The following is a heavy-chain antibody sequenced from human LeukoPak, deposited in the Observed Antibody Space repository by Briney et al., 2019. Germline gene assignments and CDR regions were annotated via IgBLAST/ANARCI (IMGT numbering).Heavy chain of an antibody. CDR3: ASQVTVTTDFSDY. CDR1: GYTFTSYD. D-gene: IGHD4-17*01. J-gene: IGHJ4*02. CDR2: MNPNSGNT. V-gene: IGHV1-8*01. Sequence: ASVKVSCKASGYTFTSYDINWVRQATGQGLEWMGWMNPNSGNTGYAQKFQGRVTMTRNTSISTAYMELSSLRSEDAAVYYCASQVTVTTDFSDYWGQGTLVTVSS.